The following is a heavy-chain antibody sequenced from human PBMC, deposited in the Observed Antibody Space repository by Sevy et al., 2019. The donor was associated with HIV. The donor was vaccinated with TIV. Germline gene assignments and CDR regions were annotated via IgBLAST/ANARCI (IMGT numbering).Heavy chain of an antibody. D-gene: IGHD3-22*01. V-gene: IGHV3-48*03. Sequence: GVSLRLSCAASGFDFRSYEMSWVRQAPGKGLQWVSYIDTTGTAIYADSVKGRFTISRDNAKNSLFLQRYGLRPDDTAVYYCVRDTHRSGYYGVTFPRASDLWGQGTLVTVSS. CDR1: GFDFRSYE. J-gene: IGHJ4*01. CDR3: VRDTHRSGYYGVTFPRASDL. CDR2: IDTTGTAI.